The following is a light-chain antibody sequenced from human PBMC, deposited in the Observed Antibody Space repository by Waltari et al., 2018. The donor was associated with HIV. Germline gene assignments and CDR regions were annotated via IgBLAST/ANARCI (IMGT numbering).Light chain of an antibody. CDR2: GYN. CDR3: QSYDSSLTVVI. J-gene: IGLJ2*01. V-gene: IGLV1-40*01. Sequence: HSVLPHPPSVSGAPGQRVPISCPGSSPNIGPGYDVPRYQQVPGTAHKLLILGYNQRPSGVPDRFSGSKSATSASLAITGLQAEDAADYYCQSYDSSLTVVIFGGGTKLTVL. CDR1: SPNIGPGYD.